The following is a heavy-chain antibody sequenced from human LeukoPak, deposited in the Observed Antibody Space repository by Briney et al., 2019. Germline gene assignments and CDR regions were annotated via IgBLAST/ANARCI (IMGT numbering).Heavy chain of an antibody. V-gene: IGHV3-21*01. J-gene: IGHJ4*02. CDR1: GFTFSNYN. D-gene: IGHD1-26*01. Sequence: GGSLRLSCAASGFTFSNYNMNWVRQAPGKGLEWVSSISSGSSYIYYADSVKGRFTISRDNSKNTLYLQMNSLRAEDTAVYYCVAWELRGDYWGQGTLVTVSS. CDR2: ISSGSSYI. CDR3: VAWELRGDY.